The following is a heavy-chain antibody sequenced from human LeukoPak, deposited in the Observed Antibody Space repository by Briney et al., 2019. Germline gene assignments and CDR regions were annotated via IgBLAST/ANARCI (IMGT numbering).Heavy chain of an antibody. V-gene: IGHV3-23*01. CDR2: IGRGGGAT. CDR3: AKHYYDSGRWTFDI. J-gene: IGHJ3*02. D-gene: IGHD3-10*01. Sequence: GGSLRLSCVGSGFTFRSHAMSWVRQSPGKGLEWVSVIGRGGGATYYADSVKGRFTISRDNSKNTLYLQMNSLRAEDTAVYYCAKHYYDSGRWTFDIWGQGTTVTVSS. CDR1: GFTFRSHA.